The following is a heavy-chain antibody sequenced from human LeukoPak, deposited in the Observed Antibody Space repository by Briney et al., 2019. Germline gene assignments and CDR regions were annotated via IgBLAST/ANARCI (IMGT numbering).Heavy chain of an antibody. CDR1: GFTFSTYW. J-gene: IGHJ4*02. V-gene: IGHV3-7*01. Sequence: GGSLRLSCAASGFTFSTYWMNWVRQAPGKGLEWVANINQYGNEKYYVDSVKGRFTISRDNGKNSLYLEMNSLRAEDTAVYYCAAGTEMDRGVIINGHLDYWGQGTLVTASS. D-gene: IGHD3-10*01. CDR2: INQYGNEK. CDR3: AAGTEMDRGVIINGHLDY.